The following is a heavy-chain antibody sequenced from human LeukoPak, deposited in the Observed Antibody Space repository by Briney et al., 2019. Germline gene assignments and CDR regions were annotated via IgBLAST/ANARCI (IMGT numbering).Heavy chain of an antibody. J-gene: IGHJ4*02. V-gene: IGHV1-69*13. CDR3: ARVAELTAAAGTSYFDY. Sequence: SVKVSCKASGGTFSSYAISWVRQAPGQGLEWMGGIIPIFGTANYAQKFQGRVTITADESTSTAYMELSSLRSEDTAVYYCARVAELTAAAGTSYFDYWGQGTLVTVSS. D-gene: IGHD6-13*01. CDR1: GGTFSSYA. CDR2: IIPIFGTA.